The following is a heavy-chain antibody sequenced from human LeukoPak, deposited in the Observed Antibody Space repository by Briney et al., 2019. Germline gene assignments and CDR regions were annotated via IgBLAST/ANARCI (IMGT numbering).Heavy chain of an antibody. V-gene: IGHV3-23*01. Sequence: GGSLRLSCAASGFTFSSNAMSWVRQAPGKGLEWGSSISASSGSTYYADSVKGRFTISRDNSKNTLYLQMDSLRPEDTAVYYCVKVPGQIVALPAGDDAFDIWGQGTMVTVSS. CDR1: GFTFSSNA. CDR2: ISASSGST. J-gene: IGHJ3*02. D-gene: IGHD2-2*01. CDR3: VKVPGQIVALPAGDDAFDI.